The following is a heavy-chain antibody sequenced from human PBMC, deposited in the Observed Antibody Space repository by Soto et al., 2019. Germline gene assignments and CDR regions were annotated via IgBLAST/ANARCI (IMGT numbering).Heavy chain of an antibody. J-gene: IGHJ4*02. CDR3: AHRVLRTVFGLVTTTAIYFDF. Sequence: QITLNESGPTVVRPTETLTLTCRFSGFSLTTSGVGVGWVRQSPGKAPEWLALIYWHDEKSYSESLKSRLTIPKDTSKNQVVLTVATLDPTDTATYYCAHRVLRTVFGLVTTTAIYFDFWGQGTPVAVSS. CDR2: IYWHDEK. V-gene: IGHV2-5*01. CDR1: GFSLTTSGVG. D-gene: IGHD3-3*01.